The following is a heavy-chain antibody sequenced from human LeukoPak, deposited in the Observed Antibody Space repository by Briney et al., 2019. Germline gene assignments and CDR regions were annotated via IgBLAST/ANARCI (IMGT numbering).Heavy chain of an antibody. Sequence: GRSLRLSCAASGFTFSNYGMHWVRQAPGKGLEWVAVIWYDGSNKYYGDSVKGRFTISRDNSKNTLYLQMNSLRAEDTAVYYCARSGRSIVGAIDYWGQGTLVTVSS. D-gene: IGHD1-26*01. CDR3: ARSGRSIVGAIDY. J-gene: IGHJ4*02. V-gene: IGHV3-33*01. CDR1: GFTFSNYG. CDR2: IWYDGSNK.